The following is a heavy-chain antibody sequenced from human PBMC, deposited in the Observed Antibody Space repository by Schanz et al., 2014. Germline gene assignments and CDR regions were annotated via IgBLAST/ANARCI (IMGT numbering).Heavy chain of an antibody. V-gene: IGHV3-23*04. J-gene: IGHJ4*02. Sequence: VQLVESGGALVKPGGSLRLSCEASGFTFSNYGMNWVRQAPGKGLEWVSRMIGSGSSVFYADSVKGRFTISRDNLKNTVYLQMNSLRAGDTAVYYCAKDGRLPYYGTGSDFDYWGQGTLVAVSS. CDR3: AKDGRLPYYGTGSDFDY. CDR2: MIGSGSSV. D-gene: IGHD3-22*01. CDR1: GFTFSNYG.